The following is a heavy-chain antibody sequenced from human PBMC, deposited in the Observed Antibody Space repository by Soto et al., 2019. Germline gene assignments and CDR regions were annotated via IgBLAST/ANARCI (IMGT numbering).Heavy chain of an antibody. D-gene: IGHD1-26*01. CDR1: GYTFTGYY. J-gene: IGHJ6*03. Sequence: GASVKVSCKASGYTFTGYYMHWVRHAPGQGLEWMGWINPNSGGTNYAQKFQGWVTMTRDTSISTAYMELSRLRPDDTAVYYCARDTGGGSYYSYYYYYMDVWGKGTTVTVSS. CDR2: INPNSGGT. V-gene: IGHV1-2*04. CDR3: ARDTGGGSYYSYYYYYMDV.